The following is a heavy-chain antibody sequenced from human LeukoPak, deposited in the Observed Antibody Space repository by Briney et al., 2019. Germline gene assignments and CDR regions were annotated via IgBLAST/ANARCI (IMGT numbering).Heavy chain of an antibody. CDR1: GFTFSSYA. V-gene: IGHV3-30-3*01. CDR2: ISYDGSNK. CDR3: ARPRRVWSADDAFDI. J-gene: IGHJ3*02. Sequence: GGSLRLSCAASGFTFSSYAMHWVRQAPGKGLEWVAVISYDGSNKYYADSVKGRFTISRDNSKNTLYLQMNSLRAEDTAVYYCARPRRVWSADDAFDIWGQGTMVTVSS. D-gene: IGHD3-3*01.